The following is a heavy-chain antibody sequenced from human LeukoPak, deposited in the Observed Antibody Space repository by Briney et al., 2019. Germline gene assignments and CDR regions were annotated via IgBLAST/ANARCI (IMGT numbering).Heavy chain of an antibody. CDR2: ISGSGGST. D-gene: IGHD5-24*01. J-gene: IGHJ4*02. CDR3: AKASLPRWLQSLFDY. CDR1: GFTFSSYA. Sequence: PGGSLRLSCAASGFTFSSYAMSWVRQAPGKGLEWVSAISGSGGSTYYADSVKGRFTISRDNSKNTLYLQMNSLRAEDTAVYYCAKASLPRWLQSLFDYWGQGTLVTVSS. V-gene: IGHV3-23*01.